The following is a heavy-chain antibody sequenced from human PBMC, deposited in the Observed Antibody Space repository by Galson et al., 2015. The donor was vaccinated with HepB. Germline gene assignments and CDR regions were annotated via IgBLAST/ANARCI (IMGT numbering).Heavy chain of an antibody. CDR1: GFSLSTSGMC. Sequence: PALVKPTQTLTLTCTFSGFSLSTSGMCVSWIRQPPGKALEWLARIDWDDDKYYSTSLKTRLTISKDTSKNQVVLTMTNMDPVDTATYYCARTTSTVVTRYYYYYYMDVWAKGPRSPSP. D-gene: IGHD4-23*01. CDR3: ARTTSTVVTRYYYYYYMDV. CDR2: IDWDDDK. J-gene: IGHJ6*03. V-gene: IGHV2-70*11.